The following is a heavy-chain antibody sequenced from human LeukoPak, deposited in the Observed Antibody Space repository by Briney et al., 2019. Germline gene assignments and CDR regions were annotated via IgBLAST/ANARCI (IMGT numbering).Heavy chain of an antibody. CDR1: GFTFSSYW. J-gene: IGHJ6*03. Sequence: WGSLRLSCAASGFTFSSYWMHWVRQAPGKGLVWVSRINSDGSSTSYADSVKGRFTISRDNAKNTLYLQMNSLRAEDTAVYYCARGGPQNYDFWSGYLDYYYYYYMDVWGRGTTVTISS. V-gene: IGHV3-74*01. CDR2: INSDGSST. CDR3: ARGGPQNYDFWSGYLDYYYYYYMDV. D-gene: IGHD3-3*01.